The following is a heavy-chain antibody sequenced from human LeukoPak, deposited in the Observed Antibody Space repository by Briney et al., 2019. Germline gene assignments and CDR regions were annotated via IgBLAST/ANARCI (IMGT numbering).Heavy chain of an antibody. D-gene: IGHD3-9*01. CDR1: GYTFTDYY. Sequence: GAAVKVSCKTSGYTFTDYYMHWVRQAPGQGLEWMGWINPNSGGTNYAQKLQGRVTMTTDTSTSTAYMELRSLRSDDTAVYYCARDRRTYYDILTGPGPADYWGQGTLVTVSS. CDR2: INPNSGGT. CDR3: ARDRRTYYDILTGPGPADY. V-gene: IGHV1-2*02. J-gene: IGHJ4*02.